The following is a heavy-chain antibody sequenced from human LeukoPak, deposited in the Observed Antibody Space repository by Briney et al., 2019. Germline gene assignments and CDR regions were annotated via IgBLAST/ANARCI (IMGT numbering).Heavy chain of an antibody. V-gene: IGHV3-48*02. CDR3: AIRDYGGDPVFDY. CDR2: ISSRSSTI. J-gene: IGHJ4*02. D-gene: IGHD4-23*01. CDR1: GITFSSYS. Sequence: GGSLRLSCVASGITFSSYSMNWVRQAPGKGLEWVSYISSRSSTIYYADSVKGRFTISRDNAKNSLYLQVNSLRDEDTAVYYCAIRDYGGDPVFDYWGQGTLVTVSS.